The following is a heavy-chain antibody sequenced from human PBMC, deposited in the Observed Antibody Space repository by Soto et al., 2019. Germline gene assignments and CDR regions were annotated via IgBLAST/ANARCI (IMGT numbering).Heavy chain of an antibody. D-gene: IGHD2-2*01. V-gene: IGHV3-33*01. CDR2: IWYDGSNK. CDR3: ARVGVAIHGDIVVVPAAFCYGMDV. J-gene: IGHJ6*02. CDR1: GFTFSSYG. Sequence: GGSLRLSCAASGFTFSSYGMHWVRQAPGKGLEWVAVIWYDGSNKYYADSVKGRFTISRDNSKNTLYLQMNSLRAEDTAVYYCARVGVAIHGDIVVVPAAFCYGMDVWGQGTTVTVSS.